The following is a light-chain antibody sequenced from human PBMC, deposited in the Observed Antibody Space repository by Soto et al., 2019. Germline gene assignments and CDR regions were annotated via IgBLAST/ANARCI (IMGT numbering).Light chain of an antibody. V-gene: IGKV3-11*01. CDR3: QQRSNWPLT. Sequence: EIFFTQSPATLFFSPGGRATLSCRASQSVSSYLAWYQQKPGQAPRLLIYDASNRATGIPARFSGSGSGTDFTLTISSLEPEDFAVYYCQQRSNWPLTFGGGTKVDIK. CDR1: QSVSSY. J-gene: IGKJ4*01. CDR2: DAS.